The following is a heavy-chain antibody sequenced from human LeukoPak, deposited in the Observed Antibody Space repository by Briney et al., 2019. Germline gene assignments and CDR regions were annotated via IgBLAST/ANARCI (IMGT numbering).Heavy chain of an antibody. CDR3: AGEDVPLFKDAFDI. CDR2: FKWDGIV. Sequence: GGSLRLSCAASGFSVSTFSMHWVRQVPGKGLVWVSRFKWDGIVSYADSVKGRFTISRDNAKNTVLLLMNSLRAEDTALYYCAGEDVPLFKDAFDIWGQGTMVTVPS. CDR1: GFSVSTFS. V-gene: IGHV3-74*01. D-gene: IGHD2-2*01. J-gene: IGHJ3*02.